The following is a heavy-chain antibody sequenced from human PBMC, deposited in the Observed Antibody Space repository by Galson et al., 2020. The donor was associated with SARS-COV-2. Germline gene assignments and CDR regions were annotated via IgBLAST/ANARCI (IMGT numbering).Heavy chain of an antibody. CDR1: GGSISSYY. CDR2: IYYSGST. J-gene: IGHJ6*02. Sequence: SETLSLTCTVSGGSISSYYWSWIRQPPGKGLEWIGYIYYSGSTNYNPSLKSRVTISVDTSKNQFSLKLSSVTAADTAVYYCARDGMGTYCSGGSCYSTGGRYYYYYYGMDVWGQGTTVTVSS. V-gene: IGHV4-59*01. D-gene: IGHD2-15*01. CDR3: ARDGMGTYCSGGSCYSTGGRYYYYYYGMDV.